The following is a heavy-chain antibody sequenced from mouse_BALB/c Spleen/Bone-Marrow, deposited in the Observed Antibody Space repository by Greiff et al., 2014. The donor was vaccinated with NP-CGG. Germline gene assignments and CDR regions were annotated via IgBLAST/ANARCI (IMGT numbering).Heavy chain of an antibody. J-gene: IGHJ2*01. Sequence: VQLQQSGAELVKPGASVKLSCKASGYTFTSYWMHWVKQRPGQGLEWIGEIDPSDSYTNYNQKFKGTATLTVDKSSSTAYMQLSSLTSEDAAVYYCARDSITTVVATDYWGQGTTLTVSS. CDR2: IDPSDSYT. CDR1: GYTFTSYW. CDR3: ARDSITTVVATDY. V-gene: IGHV1-69*02. D-gene: IGHD1-1*01.